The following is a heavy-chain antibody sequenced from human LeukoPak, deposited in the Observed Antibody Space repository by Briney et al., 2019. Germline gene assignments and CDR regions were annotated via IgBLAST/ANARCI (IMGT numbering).Heavy chain of an antibody. CDR1: GGSISSGGYS. V-gene: IGHV4-30-2*01. Sequence: SQTLSLTCAVSGGSISSGGYSWSWIRQPPGKGLEWIGYIYHSGSTYYNPSLKSRVTISVDRSKNQFSLKLSSVTAADTAVYCCASEYTVTNAFDIWGQGTMVTVSS. J-gene: IGHJ3*02. D-gene: IGHD4-17*01. CDR3: ASEYTVTNAFDI. CDR2: IYHSGST.